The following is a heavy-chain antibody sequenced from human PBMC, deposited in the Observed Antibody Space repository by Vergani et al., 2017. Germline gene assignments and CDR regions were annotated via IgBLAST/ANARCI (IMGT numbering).Heavy chain of an antibody. J-gene: IGHJ6*03. V-gene: IGHV5-51*01. Sequence: EVQLVQSGAEVKKPGESLKISCKGSGYSFTSYWIGWVRQMPGEGLEWMGIIYYSGSTYYNPSLKSRVTISVDTSKNQFSLKLSSVTTADTAVYYCARHHVLQLVQGAYYYMDVWGKGTTVTVSS. CDR1: GYSFTSYW. CDR3: ARHHVLQLVQGAYYYMDV. CDR2: IYYSGST. D-gene: IGHD6-6*01.